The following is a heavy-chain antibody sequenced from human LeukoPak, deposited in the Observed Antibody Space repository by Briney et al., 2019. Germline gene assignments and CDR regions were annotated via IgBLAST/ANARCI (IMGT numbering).Heavy chain of an antibody. D-gene: IGHD3-10*02. Sequence: GGSLRLSCAASGFTFSSYSMNWVRQAPGKGLEWVSYISSSSTTIYYADSVKGRFTISRDNAKNSLYLQMNSLRAEDTAVYYCAELGITMIGGVWGKGTTVTISS. CDR3: AELGITMIGGV. V-gene: IGHV3-48*04. CDR1: GFTFSSYS. CDR2: ISSSSTTI. J-gene: IGHJ6*04.